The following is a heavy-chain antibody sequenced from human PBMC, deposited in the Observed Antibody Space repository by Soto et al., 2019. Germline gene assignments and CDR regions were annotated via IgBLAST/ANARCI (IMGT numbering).Heavy chain of an antibody. CDR3: ARAQTDFWSGYYNYGMEV. V-gene: IGHV4-30-4*01. CDR1: GGSISSGDYY. CDR2: IYYSGST. D-gene: IGHD3-3*01. J-gene: IGHJ6*02. Sequence: LSLTCTVSGGSISSGDYYWSWIRQPPGKGLEWIGYIYYSGSTYYNPSLKSRVTISVDTSKNQFSLKLSSVTAADTAVYYCARAQTDFWSGYYNYGMEVWGQGTKVTVS.